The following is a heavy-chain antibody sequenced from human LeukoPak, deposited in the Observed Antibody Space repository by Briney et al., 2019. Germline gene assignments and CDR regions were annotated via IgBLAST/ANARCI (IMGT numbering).Heavy chain of an antibody. D-gene: IGHD6-19*01. CDR3: ARVVSVAWSERRPGYYYMDV. Sequence: PGGSLRLSCAASGFTFSSYSMSWVRQAPGKGLEWVSSISSSRSYIYYADSVKGRFTISRDNAKNSLYLQMNSLRVEDTAVYYCARVVSVAWSERRPGYYYMDVWGKGTTVTVSS. J-gene: IGHJ6*03. CDR1: GFTFSSYS. CDR2: ISSSRSYI. V-gene: IGHV3-21*01.